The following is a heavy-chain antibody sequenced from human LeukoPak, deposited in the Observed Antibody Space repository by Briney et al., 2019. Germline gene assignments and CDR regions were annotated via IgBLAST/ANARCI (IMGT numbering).Heavy chain of an antibody. CDR2: IYYSGST. V-gene: IGHV4-59*08. J-gene: IGHJ2*01. Sequence: PSETLSLTCAVYGGSFSTYYWSWIRQPPGKGLEWIGYIYYSGSTNYNPSLKSRVTISVDTSKNQFSLKLSSVTAADTAVYYCARRYSSSWYGLYFDLWGRGTLVTVSS. CDR1: GGSFSTYY. D-gene: IGHD6-13*01. CDR3: ARRYSSSWYGLYFDL.